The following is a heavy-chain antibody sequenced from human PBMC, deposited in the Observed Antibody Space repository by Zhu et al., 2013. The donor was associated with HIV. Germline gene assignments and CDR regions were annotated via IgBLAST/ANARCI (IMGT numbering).Heavy chain of an antibody. D-gene: IGHD6-25*01. CDR1: GYNFNSYY. Sequence: LQSGTQVSLKPGASVKLSCKASGYNFNSYYVHWVRQAPGQGFEWMGEINPFTGGTTYAEKFQGRVSMTGDTTIHTAYMQLNRLVYDDTAVYYCARDERALDVWGQGTMVTVSS. CDR3: ARDERALDV. CDR2: INPFTGGT. V-gene: IGHV1-2*02. J-gene: IGHJ3*01.